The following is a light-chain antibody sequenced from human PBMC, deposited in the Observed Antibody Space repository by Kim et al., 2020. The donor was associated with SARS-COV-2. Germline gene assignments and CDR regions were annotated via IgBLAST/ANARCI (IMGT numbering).Light chain of an antibody. J-gene: IGLJ3*02. V-gene: IGLV2-11*01. CDR2: DVT. Sequence: GQSVTISCTGTSSDVGGYNSVSWYQQHPGKAPRLMIYDVTKRPSGVSDRFSGSKSGNTASLTISGLQAEDEVDYYCCSYAGSYTWVFGGGTQLTVL. CDR1: SSDVGGYNS. CDR3: CSYAGSYTWV.